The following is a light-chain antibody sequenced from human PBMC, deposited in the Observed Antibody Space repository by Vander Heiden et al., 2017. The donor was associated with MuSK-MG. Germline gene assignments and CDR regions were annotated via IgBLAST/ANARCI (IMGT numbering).Light chain of an antibody. J-gene: IGLJ3*02. V-gene: IGLV2-11*01. CDR3: CSYAGYSWV. CDR1: SSDVGGYNY. CDR2: DVS. Sequence: QSALTQPRSVSGSPGQSVTISCTGTSSDVGGYNYVSWYQQHPGKAPKVMIYDVSKRPSGVPDRFSGSKSGNTASLTISGLQAEDEAEYYCCSYAGYSWVFGGGTKVTGL.